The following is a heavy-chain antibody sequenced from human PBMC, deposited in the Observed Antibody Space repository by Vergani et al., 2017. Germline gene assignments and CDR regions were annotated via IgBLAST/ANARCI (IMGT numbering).Heavy chain of an antibody. D-gene: IGHD6-6*01. J-gene: IGHJ5*02. CDR1: GFTFSSYA. V-gene: IGHV3-23*01. Sequence: EVQLLESGGGLVQPGGSLRLSCAASGFTFSSYAMSWVRQAPGKGLEWVSAISGSGGSTYYADSVKGRFTISRDNSKNTLYLQMNSLRAEDTAVYCCANGKYSSSSSWFDPWGQGTLVTVSS. CDR2: ISGSGGST. CDR3: ANGKYSSSSSWFDP.